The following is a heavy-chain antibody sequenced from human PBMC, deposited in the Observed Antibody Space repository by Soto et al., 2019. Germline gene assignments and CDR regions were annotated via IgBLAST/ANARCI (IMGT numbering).Heavy chain of an antibody. CDR2: ISGSGGST. CDR1: GFTFSSYA. Sequence: SVKVSCPASGFTFSSYAMSWVRQAPGKGLEWVSAISGSGGSTYYADSVKGRFTISRDNSKNTLYLQMNSLRAEDTAVYYCAKDSYIMAGPFDYWGQGTLVTVSS. J-gene: IGHJ4*02. D-gene: IGHD6-19*01. CDR3: AKDSYIMAGPFDY. V-gene: IGHV3-23*01.